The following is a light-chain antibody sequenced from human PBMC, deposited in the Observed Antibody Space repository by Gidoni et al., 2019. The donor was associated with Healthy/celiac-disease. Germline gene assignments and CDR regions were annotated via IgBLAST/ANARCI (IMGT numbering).Light chain of an antibody. CDR2: RNN. CDR1: SSNIGSNY. J-gene: IGLJ3*02. CDR3: AAWDDSLSGS. Sequence: QSVLTQPPSASGTPGQMVTLSCSGSSSNIGSNYVYWYQQLPGTAPKLLIYRNNQRPSGVPDRFSGSKSGTSASLAISGLRSEDEADYYCAAWDDSLSGSFGGGTKLTVL. V-gene: IGLV1-47*01.